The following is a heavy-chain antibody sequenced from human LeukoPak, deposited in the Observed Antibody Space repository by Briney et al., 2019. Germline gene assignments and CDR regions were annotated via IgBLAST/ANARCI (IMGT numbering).Heavy chain of an antibody. V-gene: IGHV3-33*06. D-gene: IGHD5-18*01. CDR3: AKDSMDTAMVALAFDI. Sequence: PGGSLRHSCAASGFTFSSYGMRWVRQAPGKGLEWVAVIWYDGSNKYYADSVKGRFTISRDNSKNTLYLQMNSLRAEDTAVYYCAKDSMDTAMVALAFDIWGQGTMVTVSS. J-gene: IGHJ3*02. CDR2: IWYDGSNK. CDR1: GFTFSSYG.